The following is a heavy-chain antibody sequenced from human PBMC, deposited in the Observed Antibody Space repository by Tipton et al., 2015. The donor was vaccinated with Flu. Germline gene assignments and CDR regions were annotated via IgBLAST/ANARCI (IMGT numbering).Heavy chain of an antibody. J-gene: IGHJ4*02. CDR1: GGSFSGYY. CDR3: ARVRSSGWYNY. V-gene: IGHV4-34*01. Sequence: TLSLTCAVYGGSFSGYYWSWIRQPPGKGLEWIGEINHSGSTNYNPSLKSRVTISVDTSKNQFSLKLSPVTAADTAVYYCARVRSSGWYNYWGQGTLVTVSS. D-gene: IGHD6-19*01. CDR2: INHSGST.